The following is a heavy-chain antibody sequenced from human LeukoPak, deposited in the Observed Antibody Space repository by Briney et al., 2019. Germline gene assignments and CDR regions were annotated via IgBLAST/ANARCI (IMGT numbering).Heavy chain of an antibody. J-gene: IGHJ6*02. CDR1: GCTFSSYA. D-gene: IGHD6-13*01. V-gene: IGHV1-69*13. CDR2: IIPIFGTA. CDR3: ARASIAAAYYYYGMAV. Sequence: ASVKVSCKASGCTFSSYAISWVRQAPGQGLEWMGGIIPIFGTANYAQKFQGRVTITADESTSTAYMELSSLRSDDTAVYYCARASIAAAYYYYGMAVWGQGTTVTVSS.